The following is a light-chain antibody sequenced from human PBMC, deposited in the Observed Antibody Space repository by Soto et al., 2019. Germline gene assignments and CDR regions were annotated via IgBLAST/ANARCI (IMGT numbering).Light chain of an antibody. CDR2: GNS. CDR1: SSNIGAGYD. J-gene: IGLJ3*02. CDR3: QSYDSCLSVLWV. V-gene: IGLV1-40*01. Sequence: QSVLTQPPSVSGAPGQRVTISCTGSSSNIGAGYDVHWYQQLPGTAPKLLIYGNSNRPSGVPDRFSGSKSGTSASLAITGLQAEDEADYYCQSYDSCLSVLWVFGGGTKLTVL.